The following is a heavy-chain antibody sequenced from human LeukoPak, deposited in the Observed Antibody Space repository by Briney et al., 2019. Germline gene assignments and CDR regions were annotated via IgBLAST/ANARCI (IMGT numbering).Heavy chain of an antibody. CDR2: INDSGKT. Sequence: SETLSLTCNVSGGSITSHYWTWIRQAPGRGLEWIGYINDSGKTDHTPSLNSRVTMSIDTSKNQFSLKLSSVTAADTAVYYCAQGGYQLLFPFDYWGQGTLVTVSS. D-gene: IGHD2-2*01. V-gene: IGHV4-59*03. CDR1: GGSITSHY. CDR3: AQGGYQLLFPFDY. J-gene: IGHJ4*02.